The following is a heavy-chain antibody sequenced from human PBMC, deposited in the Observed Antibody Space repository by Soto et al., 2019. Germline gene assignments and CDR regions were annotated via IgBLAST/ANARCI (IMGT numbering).Heavy chain of an antibody. V-gene: IGHV3-23*01. CDR3: AKQYCGGDCPNYYYGMDV. J-gene: IGHJ6*02. D-gene: IGHD2-21*02. CDR2: ISGSGGST. Sequence: HPGGSLRLSCAASGFTFSSYAMSWVRQAPGKGLEWVSAISGSGGSTYYADSVKGRFTISRDNSKNTLYLQMNSLRAEDTALYYCAKQYCGGDCPNYYYGMDVWGQGTTVTVSS. CDR1: GFTFSSYA.